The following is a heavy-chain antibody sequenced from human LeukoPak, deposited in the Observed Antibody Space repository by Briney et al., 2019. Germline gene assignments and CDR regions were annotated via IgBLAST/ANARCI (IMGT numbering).Heavy chain of an antibody. D-gene: IGHD3-3*01. J-gene: IGHJ4*02. Sequence: PGGSLRLSCAASGFTLSSYTMNWVRQAPGKGLEWVSYSSWSSSTIYYADSVKGRFTISRDNAKNSLYLQMNSLIAEDTAVYYCARDPPRGDFWSGAGRYYFDYWGQGTLVTVSS. CDR1: GFTLSSYT. CDR3: ARDPPRGDFWSGAGRYYFDY. V-gene: IGHV3-48*01. CDR2: SSWSSSTI.